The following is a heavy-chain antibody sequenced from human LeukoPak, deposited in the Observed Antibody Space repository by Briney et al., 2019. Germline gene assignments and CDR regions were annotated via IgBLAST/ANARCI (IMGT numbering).Heavy chain of an antibody. CDR3: ARVGISPPRTSYYFDY. Sequence: SQTLSLTCAISGDSVPSNSAPWNWIRQSPSRGLEWLGRTYYRSKRYNDYAVSVKSRITINPDTSKNQFSLQLNSVTPEDTAVYYCARVGISPPRTSYYFDYWGQGTLVTVSS. CDR2: TYYRSKRYN. CDR1: GDSVPSNSAP. V-gene: IGHV6-1*01. D-gene: IGHD2-21*01. J-gene: IGHJ4*02.